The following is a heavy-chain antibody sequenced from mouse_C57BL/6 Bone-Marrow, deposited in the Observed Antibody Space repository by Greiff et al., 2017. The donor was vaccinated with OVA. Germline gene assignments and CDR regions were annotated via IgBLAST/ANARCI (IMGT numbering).Heavy chain of an antibody. Sequence: QVQLQQSGAELVRPGASVKLSCKASGYTFTDYEMNCVKQTPVHGLEWIGAIDPETCGNAYNQKFKGKATLTADKSSSTAYMELRSLTSEDSAVYYCTIGYAWFAYWGQGTLVTVSA. J-gene: IGHJ3*01. V-gene: IGHV1-23*01. CDR1: GYTFTDYE. D-gene: IGHD2-2*01. CDR2: IDPETCGN. CDR3: TIGYAWFAY.